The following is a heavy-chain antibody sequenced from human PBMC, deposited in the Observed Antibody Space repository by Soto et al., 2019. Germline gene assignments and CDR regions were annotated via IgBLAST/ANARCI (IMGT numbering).Heavy chain of an antibody. D-gene: IGHD6-13*01. J-gene: IGHJ4*02. CDR2: IYYSGST. CDR3: ARRGSSSWYGY. CDR1: GGSISSNSYY. Sequence: QLQLRESGPGLVKPSETLSLTCTVSGGSISSNSYYWGWIRQPPGKGLEWIGSIYYSGSTYYNPSLKSRVTISVDTSKNQSSMKLSSVTAADTAVYYCARRGSSSWYGYWGQGTLVTVSS. V-gene: IGHV4-39*01.